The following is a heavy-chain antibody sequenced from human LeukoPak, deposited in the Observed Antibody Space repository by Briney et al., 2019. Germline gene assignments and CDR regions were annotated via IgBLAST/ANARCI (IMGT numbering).Heavy chain of an antibody. V-gene: IGHV1-69*13. Sequence: APVKVSCKASGGTFSSYAISWVRQAPGQGLEWMGGIIPIFGTANYAQKFQGRVTITADESTSTAYMELSSLRSEDTAVYYCARDHETAFDIWGQGTMVTVSS. J-gene: IGHJ3*02. CDR3: ARDHETAFDI. CDR2: IIPIFGTA. CDR1: GGTFSSYA.